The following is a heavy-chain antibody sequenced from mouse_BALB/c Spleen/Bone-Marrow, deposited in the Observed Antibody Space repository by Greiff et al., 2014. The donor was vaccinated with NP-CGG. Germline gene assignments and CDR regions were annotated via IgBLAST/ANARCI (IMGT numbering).Heavy chain of an antibody. Sequence: DVMLVESGGGLVKPGGSLKLSCAASGFTFSSYAMSWVRQTPEKRLEWVASISSGGSTYYPDSVKGRFTISRDNARNILYLQMSSLRSEDTAMYYCASLYFYGNSYYTMDYWGQGTSVTVSS. V-gene: IGHV5-6-5*01. CDR1: GFTFSSYA. D-gene: IGHD1-1*01. CDR3: ASLYFYGNSYYTMDY. CDR2: ISSGGST. J-gene: IGHJ4*01.